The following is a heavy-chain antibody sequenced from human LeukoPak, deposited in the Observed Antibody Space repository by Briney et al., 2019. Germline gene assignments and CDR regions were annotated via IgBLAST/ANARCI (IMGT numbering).Heavy chain of an antibody. CDR3: ARVARYCSSTSCYSAGDYYYYGMDV. Sequence: PGGSLRLSCAASGFTFSSYEMNWVRQAPGKGLEWVSYISSSGSTLYYADSVKGRFTISRDNAKNSLYLQMNSLRAEDTAVYYCARVARYCSSTSCYSAGDYYYYGMDVWGKGTTVTVSS. CDR2: ISSSGSTL. D-gene: IGHD2-2*01. J-gene: IGHJ6*04. V-gene: IGHV3-48*03. CDR1: GFTFSSYE.